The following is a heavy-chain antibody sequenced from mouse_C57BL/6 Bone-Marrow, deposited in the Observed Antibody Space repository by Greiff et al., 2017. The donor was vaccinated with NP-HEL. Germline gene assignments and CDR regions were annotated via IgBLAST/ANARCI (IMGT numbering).Heavy chain of an antibody. CDR1: GYTFTSYW. J-gene: IGHJ2*01. Sequence: QVQLQQPGAELVKPGASVKLSCKASGYTFTSYWMHWVKQRPGQGLEWIGMIHPNSGSTNYNEKFKSKATLTVDKSSSTAYMQLSSLTSEDSAIYYCAREIYDGDYAESFDYWGPGTPLTVSS. CDR3: AREIYDGDYAESFDY. V-gene: IGHV1-64*01. D-gene: IGHD2-3*01. CDR2: IHPNSGST.